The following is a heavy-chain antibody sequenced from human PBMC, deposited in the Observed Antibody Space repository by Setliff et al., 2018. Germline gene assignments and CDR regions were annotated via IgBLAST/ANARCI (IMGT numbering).Heavy chain of an antibody. J-gene: IGHJ4*02. CDR1: GGSFSGYY. CDR2: INHSGST. Sequence: SETLSLTCAVYGGSFSGYYWSWIRQPPGKGLEWIGEINHSGSTNYNPSLKSRVTISVDTSKNQFSLKLSSVTAADTAVYYCAREWRVLGFFDYWGQGALVTVSS. V-gene: IGHV4-34*01. CDR3: AREWRVLGFFDY. D-gene: IGHD6-19*01.